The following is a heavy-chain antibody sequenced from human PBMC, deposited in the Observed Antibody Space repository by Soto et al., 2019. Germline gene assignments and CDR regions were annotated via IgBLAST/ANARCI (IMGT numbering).Heavy chain of an antibody. CDR2: IYHSGST. Sequence: QVQLQESGPGLVKPSGTLSLTCGVFGGSISNSNWWPWVRQPPGKGLEWIGEIYHSGSTNYNSSLMSRVTISLDKVNNQFSLKLTSVTAADTAVYYCAHRPIVGAAIWGQGTLVTVSS. CDR3: AHRPIVGAAI. D-gene: IGHD1-26*01. V-gene: IGHV4-4*02. CDR1: GGSISNSNW. J-gene: IGHJ4*02.